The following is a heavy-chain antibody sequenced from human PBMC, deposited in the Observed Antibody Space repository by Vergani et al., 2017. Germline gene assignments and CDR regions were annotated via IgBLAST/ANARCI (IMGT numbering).Heavy chain of an antibody. CDR3: ARGRTYYDFWSGWTDAFDI. Sequence: QVQLQQWGAGLLKPSETLSLTCAVYGGSFSGYYWSWIRQPPGKGLGWIGEINHSGSTNYNPSLKSRVTISVDTSKNQFSLKLSSVTAADTAVYSCARGRTYYDFWSGWTDAFDIWGQGTMVTVSS. J-gene: IGHJ3*02. CDR2: INHSGST. V-gene: IGHV4-34*01. CDR1: GGSFSGYY. D-gene: IGHD3-3*01.